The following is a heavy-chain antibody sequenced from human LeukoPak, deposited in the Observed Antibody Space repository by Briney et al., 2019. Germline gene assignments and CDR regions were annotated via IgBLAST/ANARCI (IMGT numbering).Heavy chain of an antibody. D-gene: IGHD3-16*02. Sequence: GASVKVSCKASGGTFSSYAISWVRQAPGQGLEWMGGIIPIFGTANYAQKFQGRVTITTDESTSTAYMELSSLRSEDTAVYYCARSSYYDYVWGSYRFDYWGQGTLVTVSS. J-gene: IGHJ4*02. CDR3: ARSSYYDYVWGSYRFDY. CDR2: IIPIFGTA. CDR1: GGTFSSYA. V-gene: IGHV1-69*05.